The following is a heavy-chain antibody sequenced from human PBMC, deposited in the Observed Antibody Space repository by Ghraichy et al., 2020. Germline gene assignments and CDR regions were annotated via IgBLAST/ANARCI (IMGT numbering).Heavy chain of an antibody. Sequence: SQTLSLTCTVSGGSISNYYWSWIRQPPGKGLEWIGYIYYSGRTNYNPYNPSLKSRVTISVDTSKNQFSLRLSSVTAADTAVYYCARGLNSGHYYYYYYMDVWGKGTTVTVSS. CDR3: ARGLNSGHYYYYYYMDV. D-gene: IGHD1-26*01. CDR2: IYYSGRT. J-gene: IGHJ6*03. V-gene: IGHV4-59*01. CDR1: GGSISNYY.